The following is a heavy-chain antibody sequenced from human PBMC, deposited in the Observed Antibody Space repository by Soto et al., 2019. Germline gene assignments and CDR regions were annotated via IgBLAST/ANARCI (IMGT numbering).Heavy chain of an antibody. V-gene: IGHV4-39*01. Sequence: SXTLSLTCNVSGASLDRSNYYWDWIRQSPGKGLEWIGTTYYNGNAYYNPSLRSRVTMSVDTSKDQFSLKLMSVTAADTAVYYCARHHDSWGQGTLVTVSS. J-gene: IGHJ4*02. CDR2: TYYNGNA. CDR1: GASLDRSNYY. CDR3: ARHHDS.